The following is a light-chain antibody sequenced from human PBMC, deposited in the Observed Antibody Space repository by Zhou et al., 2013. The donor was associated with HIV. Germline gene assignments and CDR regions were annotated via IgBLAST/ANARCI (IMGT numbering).Light chain of an antibody. CDR1: QSISIY. CDR2: AAS. V-gene: IGKV1-39*01. CDR3: QQYNAYPLT. Sequence: DIQMTQSPSSLSASVGDRVTITCRASQSISIYLNWYQQKPGKAPKLLIYAASSLQSGVPSRFSGTGSGTEFALTIGSLQPEDFAIYYCQQYNAYPLTFGQGTRLDI. J-gene: IGKJ5*01.